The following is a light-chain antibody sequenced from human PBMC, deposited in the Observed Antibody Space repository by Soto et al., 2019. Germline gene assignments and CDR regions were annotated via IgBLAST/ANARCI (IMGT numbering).Light chain of an antibody. CDR3: SSYTSSSTLV. J-gene: IGLJ2*01. CDR1: SSDVGGYNY. V-gene: IGLV2-14*01. Sequence: QSVLTQPASVSGSPGQSITISCTGTSSDVGGYNYVSWYQQHPGKFPKLMIYEVSTRPSGVSTRFSGSKSGNTASLTISGLQAEDEADYYCSSYTSSSTLVFGGGTKLTVL. CDR2: EVS.